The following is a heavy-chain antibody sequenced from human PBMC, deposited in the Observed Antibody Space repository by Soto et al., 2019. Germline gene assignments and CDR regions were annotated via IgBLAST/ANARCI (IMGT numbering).Heavy chain of an antibody. J-gene: IGHJ6*02. D-gene: IGHD6-6*01. Sequence: HPGGFLRLSCAASGFTFSSYEINWVRQAPGKGLEWLSYISSGGSTEYYADSVKGRFTTSRDNAKNSVYLQMNSLRVEDTAVYYCARDQSAGQMEQLLGPNYYYGMDVWGQGTTVTVSS. CDR2: ISSGGSTE. V-gene: IGHV3-48*03. CDR1: GFTFSSYE. CDR3: ARDQSAGQMEQLLGPNYYYGMDV.